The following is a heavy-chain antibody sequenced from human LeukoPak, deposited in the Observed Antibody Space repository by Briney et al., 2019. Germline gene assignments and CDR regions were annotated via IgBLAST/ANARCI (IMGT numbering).Heavy chain of an antibody. V-gene: IGHV4-39*07. D-gene: IGHD5-18*01. J-gene: IGHJ4*02. CDR1: GGSIRSSYYY. Sequence: SETLSLTCTVSGGSIRSSYYYWGWIRQPPGKGLEWIGSIYDSGSTNYNPSLKSRVTISVDTSKNQFSLKLSSVTAADTAVYYCARGGGYSYGYNYWGQGTLVTVSS. CDR3: ARGGGYSYGYNY. CDR2: IYDSGST.